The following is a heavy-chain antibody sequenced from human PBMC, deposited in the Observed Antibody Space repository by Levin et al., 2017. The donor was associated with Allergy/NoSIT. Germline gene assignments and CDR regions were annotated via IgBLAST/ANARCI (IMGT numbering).Heavy chain of an antibody. CDR1: GFTFSSYG. CDR3: ARDWASGYYDLFDY. CDR2: ISYDGSNK. J-gene: IGHJ4*02. Sequence: PGESLKISCAASGFTFSSYGMHWVRQAPGKGLEWVAVISYDGSNKHYADSVKGRFTISRDNSRNTLYLQLNSLTAEDTAVFYCARDWASGYYDLFDYWGQGTLVTVSS. D-gene: IGHD3-22*01. V-gene: IGHV3-30*03.